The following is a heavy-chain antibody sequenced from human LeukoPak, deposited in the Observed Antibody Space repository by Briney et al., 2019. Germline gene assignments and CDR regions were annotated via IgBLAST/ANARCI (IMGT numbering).Heavy chain of an antibody. CDR1: GFTFSIYA. Sequence: GGSLRLSCAASGFTFSIYAMSWVRQAPGRGLECVSTMSGSGDITRYADSVKGRFVVSRDNSKNTLYLQMNSLRAEDTAVYYCAKTNWEDHDAFDIWGQGTMVTVSS. CDR3: AKTNWEDHDAFDI. J-gene: IGHJ3*02. D-gene: IGHD7-27*01. CDR2: MSGSGDIT. V-gene: IGHV3-23*01.